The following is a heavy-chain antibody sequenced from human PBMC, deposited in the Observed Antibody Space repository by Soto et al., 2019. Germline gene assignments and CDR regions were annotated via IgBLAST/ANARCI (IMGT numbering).Heavy chain of an antibody. V-gene: IGHV3-30-3*01. CDR1: GFTFSSYA. J-gene: IGHJ4*02. D-gene: IGHD2-15*01. CDR2: ISYDGSNK. CDR3: ARGDGISGPEGY. Sequence: QVQLVESGGGVVQPGRSLRLSCATSGFTFSSYAMHWVRQAPGKGPEWVAIISYDGSNKYYADSVKGRFIISRDNSKNTLFLQMNRLRTEDTAVYHCARGDGISGPEGYWGQGTLVTVSS.